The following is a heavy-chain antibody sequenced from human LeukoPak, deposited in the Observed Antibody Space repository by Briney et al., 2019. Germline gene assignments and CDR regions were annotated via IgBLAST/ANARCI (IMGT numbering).Heavy chain of an antibody. CDR2: ISSSRSTT. CDR3: AKMEGPERRHYFGS. D-gene: IGHD1-1*01. CDR1: GFTFSNSG. Sequence: GGSLRLSCAVSGFTFSNSGMNWVRQAPGKGLEWVSYISSSRSTTYYADSVKGRFTISRDDAKNSLYLQMNSLRAEDTAVYYCAKMEGPERRHYFGSWGQGTLVSVSS. J-gene: IGHJ4*02. V-gene: IGHV3-48*01.